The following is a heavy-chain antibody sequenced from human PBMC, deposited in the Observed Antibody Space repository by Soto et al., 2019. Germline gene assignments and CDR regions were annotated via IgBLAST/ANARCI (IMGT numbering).Heavy chain of an antibody. V-gene: IGHV3-23*01. CDR1: GFTFSSYA. CDR3: AKDRRIAVAGTLDY. CDR2: ISGSGGST. D-gene: IGHD6-19*01. J-gene: IGHJ4*02. Sequence: GGSLRLSCAASGFTFSSYALSWVRQAPGTGLEWVSAISGSGGSTYYADSVKGRFTISRDNSKNTLYLQMNSLRAEDTAVYYCAKDRRIAVAGTLDYWGQGTLVTVSS.